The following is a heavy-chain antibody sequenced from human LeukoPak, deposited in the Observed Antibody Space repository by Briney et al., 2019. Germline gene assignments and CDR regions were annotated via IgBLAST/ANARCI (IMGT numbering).Heavy chain of an antibody. Sequence: GESLKISCKGSGYSFTSYWIGWVRQMPGKGLEWMGIIYPGDSDTRYSPPFQGQVTISADKSISTAYLQWSSLKASDTAMYYCARPNYDSSGYPDAFDIWGQGTMVTVSS. D-gene: IGHD3-22*01. CDR2: IYPGDSDT. V-gene: IGHV5-51*01. J-gene: IGHJ3*02. CDR3: ARPNYDSSGYPDAFDI. CDR1: GYSFTSYW.